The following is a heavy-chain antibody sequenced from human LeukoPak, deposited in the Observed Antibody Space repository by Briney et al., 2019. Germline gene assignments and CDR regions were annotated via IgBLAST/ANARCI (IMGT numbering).Heavy chain of an antibody. CDR2: ISSSSSYI. J-gene: IGHJ5*02. V-gene: IGHV3-21*01. CDR3: ARGHQDIVVVVHGWFDP. CDR1: GFTFSSYS. Sequence: GGSLRLSCAASGFTFSSYSMNWVRQAPGKGLEWVSSISSSSSYIYYVDSVKGRFTISRDNAKNSLYLQMNSLRAEDTAVYYCARGHQDIVVVVHGWFDPWGQGTLVTVSS. D-gene: IGHD2-15*01.